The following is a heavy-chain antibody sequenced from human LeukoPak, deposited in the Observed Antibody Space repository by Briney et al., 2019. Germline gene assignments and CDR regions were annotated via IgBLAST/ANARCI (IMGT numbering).Heavy chain of an antibody. Sequence: GGSLRLSCAASGFTFSSYSMNWVRQAPGKGLEWVSSISSSSSYMYYADSVKGRFTISRDNSKNTLYLQMNSLRAEDTAVYYCAKDGGLPYNWFDPWGQGTLVTVSS. CDR1: GFTFSSYS. J-gene: IGHJ5*02. CDR2: ISSSSSYM. CDR3: AKDGGLPYNWFDP. V-gene: IGHV3-21*01. D-gene: IGHD5-12*01.